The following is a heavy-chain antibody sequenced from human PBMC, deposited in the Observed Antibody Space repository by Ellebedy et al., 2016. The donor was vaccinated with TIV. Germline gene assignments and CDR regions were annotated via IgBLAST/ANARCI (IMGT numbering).Heavy chain of an antibody. CDR1: GITFSSSA. D-gene: IGHD1-26*01. J-gene: IGHJ5*01. V-gene: IGHV3-30*02. CDR3: ATTTGAYYRQPLAS. CDR2: IRNDGGRD. Sequence: GESLKISCAASGITFSSSAMHWVRQAPGKGLEWVALIRNDGGRDFYADSVRGRFTISRDVSSNTLHLQMHSLRAEDTALYYCATTTGAYYRQPLASWGRGTLVTVSS.